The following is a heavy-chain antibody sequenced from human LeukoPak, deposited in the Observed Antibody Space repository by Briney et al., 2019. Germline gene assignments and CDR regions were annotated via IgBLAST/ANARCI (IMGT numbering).Heavy chain of an antibody. J-gene: IGHJ4*02. V-gene: IGHV4-59*04. D-gene: IGHD1-26*01. CDR3: AKSGGYGLIDY. CDR2: MYYSGSA. CDR1: GGSISSNY. Sequence: PSETLSPTCTVSGGSISSNYWSWIRQPPGKGLELIGTMYYSGSAYYNASLQSRVTISIDTSKNQFSLRLSSVTAADTAMYYCAKSGGYGLIDYWGQGTLVTVSS.